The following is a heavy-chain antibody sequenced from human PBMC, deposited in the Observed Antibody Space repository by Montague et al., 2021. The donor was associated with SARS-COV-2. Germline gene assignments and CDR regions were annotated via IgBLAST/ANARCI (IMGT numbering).Heavy chain of an antibody. CDR2: IYASGGT. V-gene: IGHV4-4*07. D-gene: IGHD2-15*01. CDR3: GRGVVAATPVVDY. CDR1: GDSNSSFY. Sequence: SETLSLTCTVSGDSNSSFYWNWIRQPAGKGLEWIGRIYASGGTNXNPSLKSRVTMSVDTSKNQFSLKLNSVTAADTAVYYCGRGVVAATPVVDYWGRGTLVTVSS. J-gene: IGHJ4*02.